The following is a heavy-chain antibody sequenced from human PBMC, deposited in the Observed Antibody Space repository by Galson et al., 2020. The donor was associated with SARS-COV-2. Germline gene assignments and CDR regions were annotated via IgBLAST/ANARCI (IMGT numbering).Heavy chain of an antibody. Sequence: GGSLRLSCAASGFTFTSHAMSWVRQAPGRGLEWVSSISSSGRSTYYGDSVKGRFTISRDNSKNTLYLQMNSLRTEDTAVYYCAKYCLAASGYYFDYWGQGALVTVSS. J-gene: IGHJ4*02. V-gene: IGHV3-23*01. CDR3: AKYCLAASGYYFDY. CDR1: GFTFTSHA. D-gene: IGHD6-13*01. CDR2: ISSSGRST.